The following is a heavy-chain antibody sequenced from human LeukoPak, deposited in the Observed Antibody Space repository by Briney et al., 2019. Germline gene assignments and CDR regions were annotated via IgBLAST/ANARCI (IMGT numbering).Heavy chain of an antibody. V-gene: IGHV3-30*02. CDR3: AKEPREWELPDY. D-gene: IGHD1-26*01. CDR2: IRYDGSNK. CDR1: GFTFSSYA. Sequence: GGSLRLSCAVSGFTFSSYAMHWVRQAPGKGLEWVAFIRYDGSNKYYADSVKGRFTISRDNSRNTLYLQMNSLRAEDTAVYYCAKEPREWELPDYWGQGTLVTVSS. J-gene: IGHJ4*02.